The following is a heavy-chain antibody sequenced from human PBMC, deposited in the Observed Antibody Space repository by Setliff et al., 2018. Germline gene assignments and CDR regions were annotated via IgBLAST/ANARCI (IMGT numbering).Heavy chain of an antibody. CDR1: GYTFTGYY. V-gene: IGHV1-2*07. CDR2: INPDSGVT. D-gene: IGHD2-21*02. J-gene: IGHJ4*02. CDR3: ARGGGNSVY. Sequence: GASVKVSCKASGYTFTGYYMHWVRQAPGQGLEWMGWINPDSGVTNYTHEFQGRVTMTRDTSINTAYMELSRLRSDDTAVYYCARGGGNSVYWGQGTLVTVSS.